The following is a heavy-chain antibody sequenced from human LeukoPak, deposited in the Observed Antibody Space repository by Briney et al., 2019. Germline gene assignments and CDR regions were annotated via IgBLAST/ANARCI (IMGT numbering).Heavy chain of an antibody. J-gene: IGHJ4*02. V-gene: IGHV4-34*01. Sequence: PSETLSPTCAVYGGSFSGYYWSWLRQPPGKGREWIGGINHSGSTNYNPSPKSRVTISVDTSKNQFSLKLSSVTAADTAVYYCARSHGKGEIDDGKEHFDYWGQGTLGTVSS. CDR2: INHSGST. CDR1: GGSFSGYY. D-gene: IGHD3-16*01. CDR3: ARSHGKGEIDDGKEHFDY.